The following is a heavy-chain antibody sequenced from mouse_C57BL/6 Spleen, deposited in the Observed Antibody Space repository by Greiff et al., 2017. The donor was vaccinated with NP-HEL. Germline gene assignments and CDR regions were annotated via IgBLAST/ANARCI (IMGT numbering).Heavy chain of an antibody. CDR2: IWRGGST. V-gene: IGHV2-5*01. CDR3: ANKGYDFALGAMDY. Sequence: QVQLKQSGPGLVQPSQSLSITCTVSGFSLTSYGVHWVRQSPGKGLEWLGVIWRGGSTDYNAAFMSRLSITKDNSKSQVFFKMNSLQADDAAIYYCANKGYDFALGAMDYWGQGTSVTVSS. CDR1: GFSLTSYG. D-gene: IGHD2-4*01. J-gene: IGHJ4*01.